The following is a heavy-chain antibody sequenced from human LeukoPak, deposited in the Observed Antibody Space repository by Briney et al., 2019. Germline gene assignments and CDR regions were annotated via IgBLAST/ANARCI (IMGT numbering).Heavy chain of an antibody. CDR1: GGTFSSYA. J-gene: IGHJ6*03. CDR3: ARGDGLHDYGDYYYYYYMDV. V-gene: IGHV1-69*05. D-gene: IGHD4-17*01. CDR2: IIPIFGTA. Sequence: ASVKVSCKASGGTFSSYAISWVRQAPGQGLEWMGGIIPIFGTANYAQKLQGRVTITTDESTSTAYMELSSLRSEDTAVYYCARGDGLHDYGDYYYYYYMDVWGKGTTVTVSS.